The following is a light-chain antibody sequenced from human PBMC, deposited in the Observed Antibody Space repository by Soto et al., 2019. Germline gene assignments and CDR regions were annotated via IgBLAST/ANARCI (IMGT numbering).Light chain of an antibody. CDR3: AVWDDSLNGLWV. J-gene: IGLJ3*02. Sequence: HSELTQPPSASGTPGQRGIISCSGNSSNIGRDTVNWYRQFPGTAPKLFIYSNNQRPSWVPDRFSGAKSGTSASLAISGLQSEDEADYYGAVWDDSLNGLWVFGGGTKVTVL. CDR1: SSNIGRDT. V-gene: IGLV1-44*01. CDR2: SNN.